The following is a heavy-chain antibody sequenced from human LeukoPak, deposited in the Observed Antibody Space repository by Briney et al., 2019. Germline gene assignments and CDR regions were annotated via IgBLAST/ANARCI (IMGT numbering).Heavy chain of an antibody. CDR1: GGSISSYY. D-gene: IGHD1-26*01. CDR3: ARGGSYYAY. J-gene: IGHJ4*02. V-gene: IGHV4-59*01. CDR2: IYYSGST. Sequence: SETLSLTCTVSGGSISSYYWSWIRQPPGKGLEWIGYIYYSGSTKYNPSLKSRVTVSVDTSKNQFSLKLRSVTAADTAVYYCARGGSYYAYWGQGTLVTVSS.